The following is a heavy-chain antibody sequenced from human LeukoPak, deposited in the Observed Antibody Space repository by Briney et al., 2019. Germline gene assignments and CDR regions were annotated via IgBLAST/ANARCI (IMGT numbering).Heavy chain of an antibody. D-gene: IGHD2-21*02. J-gene: IGHJ4*02. V-gene: IGHV3-30*04. CDR1: GFTFSCYA. CDR2: ISYDGSNN. CDR3: AKSRCGGDCYIPDFDY. Sequence: PGGSLRLSCAASGFTFSCYAMHWVRHAAGKGLEWVSVISYDGSNNYYADSVKGRFTISRDNSKNTLNLQMNRLRAEDTSVYYCAKSRCGGDCYIPDFDYWGQGTLVTVSS.